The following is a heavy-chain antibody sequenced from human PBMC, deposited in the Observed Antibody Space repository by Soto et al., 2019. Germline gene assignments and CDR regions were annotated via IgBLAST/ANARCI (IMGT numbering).Heavy chain of an antibody. J-gene: IGHJ4*02. V-gene: IGHV1-18*01. Sequence: QVQLVQSGAEVKKPGASVKVSCKASGYTFTSYGISWVRQAPGQGLEWMGWISAYNGNTNYAQKLQGRVTMTTDTSTSTADMELRSLRSDDTAVDYCARVYRITMVRGELSEYWGQGTLITVSS. CDR2: ISAYNGNT. CDR1: GYTFTSYG. CDR3: ARVYRITMVRGELSEY. D-gene: IGHD3-10*01.